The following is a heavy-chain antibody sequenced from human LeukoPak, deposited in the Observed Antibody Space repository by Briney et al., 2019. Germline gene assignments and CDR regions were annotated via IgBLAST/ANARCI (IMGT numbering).Heavy chain of an antibody. J-gene: IGHJ4*02. CDR2: INHSGST. CDR3: ARHPGCIEARCGKRGKGVVTPFDY. V-gene: IGHV4-34*01. CDR1: GGSFSGYY. Sequence: PLETLSLTCAVYGGSFSGYYWSWIRQPPGKGLEWIGEINHSGSTNYNPSLKSRVTISVDTSKNQFSLKLSSVTAADTAVYYCARHPGCIEARCGKRGKGVVTPFDYWGQGTLVTVSS. D-gene: IGHD3-3*01.